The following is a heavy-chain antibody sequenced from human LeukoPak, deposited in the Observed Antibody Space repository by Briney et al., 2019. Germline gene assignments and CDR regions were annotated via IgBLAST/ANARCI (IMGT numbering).Heavy chain of an antibody. CDR1: GFTFSSYG. CDR3: ARGYSSYDAFDI. V-gene: IGHV3-30*02. D-gene: IGHD6-13*01. J-gene: IGHJ3*02. Sequence: PGGSLRLSCAASGFTFSSYGMHWVRQAPGKGLEWVAFIRYDGSNKYYADSVKGRFTISRENAKNSLYLQMNSLRAGDTAVYYCARGYSSYDAFDIWGQGTMVTVSS. CDR2: IRYDGSNK.